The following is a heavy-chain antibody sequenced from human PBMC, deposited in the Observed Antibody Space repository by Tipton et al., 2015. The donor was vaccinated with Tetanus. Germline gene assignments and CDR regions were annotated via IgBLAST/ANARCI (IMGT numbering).Heavy chain of an antibody. D-gene: IGHD2-8*01. CDR3: ARAFTNPEILFDY. J-gene: IGHJ4*02. CDR1: GGSISSYY. CDR2: IYYGGST. Sequence: LRLSCTVSGGSISSYYWSWIRQPPGKGLEWIGYIYYGGSTYYNPSLRSRVSTSVDTSKNQFSLKLSSVTAADTAVYYCARAFTNPEILFDYWGQGTLVTVSS. V-gene: IGHV4-30-4*01.